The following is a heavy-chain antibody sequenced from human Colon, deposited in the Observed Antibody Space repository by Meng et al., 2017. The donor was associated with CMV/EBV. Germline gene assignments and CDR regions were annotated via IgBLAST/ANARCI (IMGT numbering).Heavy chain of an antibody. Sequence: QDTLKAAGPTLVKPTKPLTLTCTFSGFSLTNKQNRVGWIRQSPGKALEWLALIHGDETEQYSPSLQSRLSATRDTSKNQVVLTLTDMDPVDTATYYCVHRYRSASGEVSWGQGTLVTVSS. CDR3: VHRYRSASGEVS. J-gene: IGHJ5*02. D-gene: IGHD6-19*01. V-gene: IGHV2-5*02. CDR1: GFSLTNKQNR. CDR2: IHGDETE.